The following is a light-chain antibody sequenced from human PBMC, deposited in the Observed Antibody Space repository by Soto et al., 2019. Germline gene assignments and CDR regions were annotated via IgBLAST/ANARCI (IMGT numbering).Light chain of an antibody. Sequence: QSALTQPPSVSGAPGQRVTISCTGSSSNIGAGYDVHWYQQLPGTAPKLLIYGNNNRPSGVPDRFSGSKSGTSASLAITGLQAEDEADYYCRSYDSSLSGYVFGPGTKVTVL. CDR2: GNN. CDR1: SSNIGAGYD. CDR3: RSYDSSLSGYV. V-gene: IGLV1-40*01. J-gene: IGLJ1*01.